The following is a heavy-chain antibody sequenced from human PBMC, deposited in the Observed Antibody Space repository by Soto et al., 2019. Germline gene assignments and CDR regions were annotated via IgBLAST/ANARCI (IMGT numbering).Heavy chain of an antibody. J-gene: IGHJ4*02. D-gene: IGHD4-4*01. CDR3: ARDGSHYDVDY. V-gene: IGHV3-33*01. Sequence: LVESGGGVAQPGRSLRLSCATSGFSFGPSGMHWVRQAPGKGLEWVAIIWNDGSTTYYADSVRDRFTISRDNSKNTLYLQMNSLRDEDTAVYYFARDGSHYDVDYWGQGTLVTVSS. CDR2: IWNDGSTT. CDR1: GFSFGPSG.